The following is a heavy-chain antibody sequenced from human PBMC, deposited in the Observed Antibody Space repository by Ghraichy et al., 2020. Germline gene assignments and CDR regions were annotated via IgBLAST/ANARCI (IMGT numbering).Heavy chain of an antibody. V-gene: IGHV4-39*01. CDR1: GGSISSSSYY. J-gene: IGHJ6*03. CDR2: IYYSRTS. CDR3: ASPYYYYMDV. Sequence: SETLSLTCTVSGGSISSSSYYWGWIRQPPGKGLEWIGSIYYSRTSSYNPSLRSRVTISVDTSKNQFSLKLSSVTAADTAVYYCASPYYYYMDVWGNGTTVTVSS.